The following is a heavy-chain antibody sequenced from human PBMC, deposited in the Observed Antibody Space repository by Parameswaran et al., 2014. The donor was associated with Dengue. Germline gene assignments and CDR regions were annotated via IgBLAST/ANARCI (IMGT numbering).Heavy chain of an antibody. V-gene: IGHV3-23*01. J-gene: IGHJ6*03. CDR1: SNA. Sequence: SNARWIRQPPGKGLEWVSAISGSGGSTYYADSVKGRFTISRDNSKNTLYLQMNSLRAEDTAVYYCAKDEEYYDFWSGYSDYMDVWGKGTTVTVSS. CDR3: AKDEEYYDFWSGYSDYMDV. D-gene: IGHD3-3*01. CDR2: ISGSGGST.